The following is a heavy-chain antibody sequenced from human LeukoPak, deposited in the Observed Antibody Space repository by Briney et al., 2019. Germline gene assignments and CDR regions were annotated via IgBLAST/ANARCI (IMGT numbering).Heavy chain of an antibody. CDR2: IRSKAYGGTT. V-gene: IGHV3-49*04. CDR1: GFTFSSYG. CDR3: TRDHIAAAGRVDY. Sequence: PGGSLGLSCAASGFTFSSYGMHWVRQAPGKGLEWVGFIRSKAYGGTTEYAASVKGRFTISRDDSKSIAYLQMNSLKTEDTAVYYCTRDHIAAAGRVDYWGQGTLVTVSS. J-gene: IGHJ4*02. D-gene: IGHD6-13*01.